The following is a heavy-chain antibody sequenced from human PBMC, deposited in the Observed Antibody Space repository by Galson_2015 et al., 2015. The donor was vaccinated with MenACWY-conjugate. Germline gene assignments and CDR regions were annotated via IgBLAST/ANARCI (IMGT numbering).Heavy chain of an antibody. J-gene: IGHJ4*02. V-gene: IGHV5-10-1*01. CDR2: IAPSDSYP. CDR1: GYSFTNTW. CDR3: ARLHNCAAALRVY. Sequence: QSGAEVKKPGESLRIPCKGSGYSFTNTWITWVRQVPGNGLEWMGTIAPSDSYPNYGPSFRGHATVSVDPSISTAYLQWSSLKASDTSIYFCARLHNCAAALRVYWGQGTLVTVSS. D-gene: IGHD1-1*01.